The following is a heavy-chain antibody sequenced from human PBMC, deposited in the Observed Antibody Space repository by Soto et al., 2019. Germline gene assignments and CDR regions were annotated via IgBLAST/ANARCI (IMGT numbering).Heavy chain of an antibody. Sequence: EVQLVESGGCLVQPGGSLRLSCAASGFTFSSYSMNWVRQAPGKGLEWVSCMSSSSSTIYYSDSVKGRFTISRDNAKNSLYLQMRSLRAEDTAVYFCARDVDSSGLFDYWGQGTLVTVSS. D-gene: IGHD6-19*01. V-gene: IGHV3-48*01. CDR3: ARDVDSSGLFDY. CDR2: MSSSSSTI. J-gene: IGHJ4*02. CDR1: GFTFSSYS.